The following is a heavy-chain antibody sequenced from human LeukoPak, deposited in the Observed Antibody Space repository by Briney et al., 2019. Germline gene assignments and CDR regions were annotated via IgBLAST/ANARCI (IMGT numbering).Heavy chain of an antibody. V-gene: IGHV4-39*07. CDR3: ARNYDFWSGSGYYYYYMDV. D-gene: IGHD3-3*01. CDR1: GGSISSTSSY. CDR2: IYYTGST. J-gene: IGHJ6*03. Sequence: KASETLSLTCTVSGGSISSTSSYWGWIRQPPGKGLEWIANIYYTGSTYYNPSLKSRVTISIDTSKSQFSLKLSSVTAADTAVYYCARNYDFWSGSGYYYYYMDVGGKGTTVIVSS.